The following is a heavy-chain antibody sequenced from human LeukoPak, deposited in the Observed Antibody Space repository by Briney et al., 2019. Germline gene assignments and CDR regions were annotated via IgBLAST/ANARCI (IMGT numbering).Heavy chain of an antibody. CDR3: ARDEYSSSGIFDY. V-gene: IGHV4-59*12. D-gene: IGHD6-6*01. CDR2: IYYSGST. Sequence: SQTLSLTCTVSGGSISSYYWSWIRQPPGKALEWIGYIYYSGSTYYNPSLKSRIAVSVDTSKNQFSLRLNSVTAADTAVYYCARDEYSSSGIFDYWGQGTLVTVSS. J-gene: IGHJ4*02. CDR1: GGSISSYY.